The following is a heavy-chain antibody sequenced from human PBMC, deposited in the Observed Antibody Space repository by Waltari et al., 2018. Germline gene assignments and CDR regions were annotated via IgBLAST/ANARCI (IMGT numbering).Heavy chain of an antibody. V-gene: IGHV1-69*02. D-gene: IGHD3-16*02. CDR1: GGTFDSFT. CDR2: IIPALGLA. J-gene: IGHJ4*02. CDR3: NVWGGFRYDDY. Sequence: QVQLVQSGAEGKKPGSSVRVSCKASGGTFDSFTFSWGSQAPGQGLEWLGRIIPALGLADYSHKFQGRVTITADKSTTTAYMDLSSLRSEDTALYYCNVWGGFRYDDYWGQGSLVTVSS.